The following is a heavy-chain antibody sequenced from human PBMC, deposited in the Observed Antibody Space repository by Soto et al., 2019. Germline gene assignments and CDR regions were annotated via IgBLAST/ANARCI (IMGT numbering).Heavy chain of an antibody. J-gene: IGHJ6*03. CDR1: SGSISSSNW. V-gene: IGHV4-4*02. D-gene: IGHD6-25*01. CDR2: IYHSGST. CDR3: ARKSGHYYYMDV. Sequence: TSETLSLTCAVSSGSISSSNWWSWVRQPPGKGLEWIGEIYHSGSTNYNPSLKSRVTISVDKSKNQFSLKLSSVTAADTAVYYCARKSGHYYYMDVWGKGTTVTVSS.